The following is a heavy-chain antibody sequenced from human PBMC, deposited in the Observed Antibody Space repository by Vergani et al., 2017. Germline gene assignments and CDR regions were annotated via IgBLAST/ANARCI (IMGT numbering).Heavy chain of an antibody. D-gene: IGHD5-12*01. CDR3: ASDSTSGGCPCNYGMDV. CDR2: IGSSGPYI. CDR1: GFTFSDFS. J-gene: IGHJ6*02. V-gene: IGHV3-21*06. Sequence: VQLVESGGGLVKPGGSLRLSCAASGFTFSDFSMSWVRQAPGKGLEWVAFIGSSGPYINYADSVKGRFIISRDNTNHSLFLQLISLSSEDAAVYYCASDSTSGGCPCNYGMDVWGQGATVTVSS.